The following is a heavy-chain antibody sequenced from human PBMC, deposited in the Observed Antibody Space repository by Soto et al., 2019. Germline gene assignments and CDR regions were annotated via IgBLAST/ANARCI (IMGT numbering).Heavy chain of an antibody. Sequence: ASVKVSCKASGYTFSGYYIHWLRQAPGQGLEWMGWINPNSGGTNYAQKLQGRVTMTTDTSTNTAYMELRSLRSDDTAVYYCARDLDGSGSYYTDFWGQGTLVTVSS. CDR3: ARDLDGSGSYYTDF. J-gene: IGHJ4*02. CDR1: GYTFSGYY. D-gene: IGHD3-10*01. CDR2: INPNSGGT. V-gene: IGHV1-2*02.